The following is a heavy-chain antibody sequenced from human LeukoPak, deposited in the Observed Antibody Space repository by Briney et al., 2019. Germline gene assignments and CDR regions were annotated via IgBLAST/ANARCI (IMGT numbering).Heavy chain of an antibody. V-gene: IGHV4-4*07. CDR1: GISISTYY. Sequence: PSETLSLTCAVSGISISTYYWSWIRQPAGKGLEWIGRIYTSGSTNYNPSLKSRVTISVDKSKNQFSLKLSSVTAADTAVYYCAREAQGYCSGDSCYAPFDYWGQGTLVTVSS. CDR3: AREAQGYCSGDSCYAPFDY. CDR2: IYTSGST. J-gene: IGHJ4*02. D-gene: IGHD2-15*01.